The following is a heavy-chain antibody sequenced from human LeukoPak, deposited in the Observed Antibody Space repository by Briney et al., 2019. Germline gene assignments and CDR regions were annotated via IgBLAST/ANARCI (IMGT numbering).Heavy chain of an antibody. CDR1: GFTFSIYG. J-gene: IGHJ6*03. D-gene: IGHD1-14*01. V-gene: IGHV3-30*18. Sequence: GGSLRLSCAASGFTFSIYGMHWVRQAPGKGLEWVAVITYDGSNKYYADSVKGRFTISRDNSKNTLYLQMNSLRAEDTAVYYCAKDSQHHPLDYYMDVWGKGTTVTVSS. CDR2: ITYDGSNK. CDR3: AKDSQHHPLDYYMDV.